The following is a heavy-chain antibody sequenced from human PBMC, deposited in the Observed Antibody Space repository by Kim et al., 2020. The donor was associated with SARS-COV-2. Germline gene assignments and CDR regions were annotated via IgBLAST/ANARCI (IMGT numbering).Heavy chain of an antibody. J-gene: IGHJ6*01. CDR1: GGSFSGYY. V-gene: IGHV4-34*01. D-gene: IGHD3-22*01. CDR2: INHSGST. Sequence: SETLSLTCAVYGGSFSGYYWSWIRQPPGKGLEWIGEINHSGSTNYNPSLKSRVTISVDTSKNQFSLKLSSVTAADTAVYYCARGLKGIAMIVVVRPYYYY. CDR3: ARGLKGIAMIVVVRPYYYY.